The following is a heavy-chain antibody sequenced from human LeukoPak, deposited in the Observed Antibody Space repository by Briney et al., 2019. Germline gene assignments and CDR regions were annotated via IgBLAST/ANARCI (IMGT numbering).Heavy chain of an antibody. J-gene: IGHJ4*02. CDR2: IYHSGST. CDR1: GASITTYY. Sequence: SETLSLTCTVSGASITTYYWTWIRQPPGKGLEWIGYIYHSGSTNYNPSLKSRATISLDTSRNQFSLRLSSVTAADTAVYFCAREYSTSSEGDYFDYWGQGSLVTVSS. D-gene: IGHD6-6*01. V-gene: IGHV4-59*01. CDR3: AREYSTSSEGDYFDY.